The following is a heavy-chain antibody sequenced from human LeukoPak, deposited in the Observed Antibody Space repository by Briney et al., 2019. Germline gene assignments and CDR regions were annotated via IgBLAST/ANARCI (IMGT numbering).Heavy chain of an antibody. J-gene: IGHJ5*02. Sequence: SETLSLTCVVSGDSISCGAYSWSWIRQPPGKGLEWIGYIFHTGSTFYNPSLKSRVTISVDISKNQFSLRLSCVTAADTAVYYCARELWFANAPGSWLDPWGQGTLVTVSS. V-gene: IGHV4-30-2*01. CDR2: IFHTGST. CDR3: ARELWFANAPGSWLDP. CDR1: GDSISCGAYS. D-gene: IGHD3-10*01.